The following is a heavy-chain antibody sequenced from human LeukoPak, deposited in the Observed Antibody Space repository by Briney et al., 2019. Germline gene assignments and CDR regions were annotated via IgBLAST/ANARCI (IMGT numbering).Heavy chain of an antibody. CDR1: GFTFSDYY. Sequence: PGGSLRLSCAASGFTFSDYYMSWIRQAPGKGLEWVSYISSSSSYTNYADSVKGRFTISRDNAKNSLYLQMNSLRAEDTAVYYCARGHGTQQPPTLWWGQGTLVTVSS. D-gene: IGHD6-13*01. CDR2: ISSSSSYT. V-gene: IGHV3-11*05. CDR3: ARGHGTQQPPTLW. J-gene: IGHJ4*02.